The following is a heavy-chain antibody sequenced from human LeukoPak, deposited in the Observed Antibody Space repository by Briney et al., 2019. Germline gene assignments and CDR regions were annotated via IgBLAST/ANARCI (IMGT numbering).Heavy chain of an antibody. V-gene: IGHV4-4*07. J-gene: IGHJ6*03. CDR2: IYTSGST. Sequence: SETLSLTCTVSGGSISSYYWSWIRQPAGKGLEWIGRIYTSGSTNYNPSLKSRVTMSVDTSKNQFSLKLSSVTAADTAVYYCAREGEQLVYYYYYYMDVWGKGTTVTVSS. CDR3: AREGEQLVYYYYYYMDV. D-gene: IGHD6-6*01. CDR1: GGSISSYY.